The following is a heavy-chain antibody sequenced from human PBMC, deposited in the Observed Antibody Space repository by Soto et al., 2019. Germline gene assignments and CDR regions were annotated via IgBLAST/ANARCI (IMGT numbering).Heavy chain of an antibody. D-gene: IGHD5-12*01. CDR1: GFTFSNAW. CDR3: TTDPRPRVDIVATAH. J-gene: IGHJ4*02. V-gene: IGHV3-15*01. CDR2: IKSKTDGGTT. Sequence: GGSLRLSCAASGFTFSNAWMSWVRQAPGKGLEWVGRIKSKTDGGTTDYAAPVKGRFTISRDDSKNTLYLQVNSLKTEDTVVYYCTTDPRPRVDIVATAHWGQGTLVTVSS.